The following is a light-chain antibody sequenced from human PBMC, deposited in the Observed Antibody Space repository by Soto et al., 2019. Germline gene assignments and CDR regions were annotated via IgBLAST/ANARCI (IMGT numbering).Light chain of an antibody. Sequence: ETMMTQSPDTLSVSLGARDPLSCRASQSLRSSLAWYQQKPGQAPRLLIYDASTRATGIPARFSGSGSGTDFTLTISGLQSEDFAVYYCQQYNNWPQTFGQGTKVDI. V-gene: IGKV3-15*01. CDR2: DAS. J-gene: IGKJ1*01. CDR1: QSLRSS. CDR3: QQYNNWPQT.